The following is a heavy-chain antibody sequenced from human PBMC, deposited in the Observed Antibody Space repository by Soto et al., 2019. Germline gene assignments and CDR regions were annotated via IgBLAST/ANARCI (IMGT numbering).Heavy chain of an antibody. CDR2: VSFDGKVT. Sequence: LSLTCAVHGDSFSGYYWSWVRQGPDKGLEWVAVVSFDGKVTYYADSVKGRFTVSRDNSKNTIYLQANSLRAEDTAVYYCAREPYGDSQYFDYWGQGTPVTVSS. J-gene: IGHJ4*02. D-gene: IGHD2-21*02. V-gene: IGHV3-30*04. CDR1: GDSFSGYY. CDR3: AREPYGDSQYFDY.